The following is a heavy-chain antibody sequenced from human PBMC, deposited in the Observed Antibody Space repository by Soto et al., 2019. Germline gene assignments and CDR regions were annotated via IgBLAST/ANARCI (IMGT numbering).Heavy chain of an antibody. CDR1: GYNFISHS. J-gene: IGHJ6*04. Sequence: AAVKVSCKTSGYNFISHSITWVRQAPGQGLEWMGRISAYNGNTNHAQKFQGRLTMTTDTSTSTAYMELRSLRSADTAVYYCARVALCGGGPGWRDMDVWVKGNT. CDR2: ISAYNGNT. CDR3: ARVALCGGGPGWRDMDV. D-gene: IGHD2-21*01. V-gene: IGHV1-18*01.